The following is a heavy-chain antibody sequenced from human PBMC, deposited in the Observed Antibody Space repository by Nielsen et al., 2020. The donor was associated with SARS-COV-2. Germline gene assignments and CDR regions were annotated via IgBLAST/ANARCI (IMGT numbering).Heavy chain of an antibody. CDR2: INSSGGRT. D-gene: IGHD2-15*01. CDR1: GYTFTSHC. J-gene: IGHJ4*02. CDR3: ARGGLVVVDSFDY. Sequence: ASVKVSCKTSGYTFTSHCVHWVRQAPGQGLEWMGLINSSGGRTIYAQMFQGRVTVTRDTSTSTVYMELSSLRSEDTAVYYCARGGLVVVDSFDYWGQGTLVTVSS. V-gene: IGHV1-46*01.